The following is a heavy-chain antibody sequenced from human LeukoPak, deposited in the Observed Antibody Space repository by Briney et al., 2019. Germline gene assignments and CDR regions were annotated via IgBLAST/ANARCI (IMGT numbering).Heavy chain of an antibody. CDR3: ARTVPLSYYFDY. Sequence: SETLSLTCTVSGGSISSYYWSWIRQPPGKGLEWIGYIYYSGSTNYNPSLKSRVTISVDTSKNQFSLRLSSVTAADTAVYYCARTVPLSYYFDYWGQGTLVTVSS. CDR2: IYYSGST. CDR1: GGSISSYY. J-gene: IGHJ4*02. V-gene: IGHV4-59*01. D-gene: IGHD4-17*01.